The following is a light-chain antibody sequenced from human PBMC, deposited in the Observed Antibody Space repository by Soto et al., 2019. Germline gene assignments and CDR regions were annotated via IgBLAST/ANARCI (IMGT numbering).Light chain of an antibody. CDR2: GNS. CDR1: SSNIGAGYD. Sequence: QPVLTQPPSVSGAPGQRVTISCTGSSSNIGAGYDVHWYQQLPGTAPKILIYGNSNRPSGVPDRFSGSKSGTSASLAITGLQAEDEADYYCQSYDSSLGVVFGGGTKLTVL. CDR3: QSYDSSLGVV. J-gene: IGLJ2*01. V-gene: IGLV1-40*01.